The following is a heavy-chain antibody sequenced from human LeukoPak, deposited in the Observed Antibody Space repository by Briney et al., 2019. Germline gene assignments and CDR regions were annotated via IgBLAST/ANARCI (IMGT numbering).Heavy chain of an antibody. CDR1: GYIFTDYA. D-gene: IGHD2-2*01. CDR2: MNAGNGNT. Sequence: ASVKVSCKASGYIFTDYAIHWLRQAPGQRPEWMGWMNAGNGNTKYSQKFQGRITLIRDTSAATAYMELSSLRHDDLAVFYCARGRGTSGTNRDFYYYYYMDVWGKGTTVTISS. CDR3: ARGRGTSGTNRDFYYYYYMDV. J-gene: IGHJ6*03. V-gene: IGHV1-3*01.